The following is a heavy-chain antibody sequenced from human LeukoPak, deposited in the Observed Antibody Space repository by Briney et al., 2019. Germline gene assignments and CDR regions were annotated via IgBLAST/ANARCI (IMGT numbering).Heavy chain of an antibody. CDR1: GFTFSSYA. CDR3: ARRNYYGSGPLYFDL. CDR2: ISSNGGST. Sequence: PGGSLRLSCAASGFTFSSYAMHWVRQAPGKGLEYVSAISSNGGSTYYANSVKGRFTISRDNSKNTLYLQMGSLRAEDTAVYYCARRNYYGSGPLYFDLWGRGTLVTVSS. V-gene: IGHV3-64*01. J-gene: IGHJ2*01. D-gene: IGHD3-10*01.